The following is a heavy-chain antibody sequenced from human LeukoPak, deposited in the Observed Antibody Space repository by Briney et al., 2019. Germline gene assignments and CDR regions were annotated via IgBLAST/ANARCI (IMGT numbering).Heavy chain of an antibody. CDR2: ISSSGSTI. CDR3: ATNSGYFDWLLNDY. V-gene: IGHV3-48*03. D-gene: IGHD3-9*01. Sequence: PGGSLRLSCAASGFTFSNYEMNWVRQAPGKGLEWVSYISSSGSTIYYADSVKGRFTISRDNAKNSLYLQMNSLRAEDTAVYYCATNSGYFDWLLNDYWGQGTLVTVSS. CDR1: GFTFSNYE. J-gene: IGHJ4*02.